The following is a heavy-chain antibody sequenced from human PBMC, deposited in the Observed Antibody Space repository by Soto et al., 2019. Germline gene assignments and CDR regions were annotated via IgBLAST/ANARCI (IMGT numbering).Heavy chain of an antibody. CDR3: ARGDIVVVPAAIWFAP. CDR1: GYTFTGYY. CDR2: INPNSGGT. Sequence: ASVKVSRKASGYTFTGYYMHWVRQAPGQGLEWMGWINPNSGGTNYAQKFQGWVTMTRDTSISTAYMELSRLRSDDTAVYYCARGDIVVVPAAIWFAPWGQGTLVTVSS. V-gene: IGHV1-2*04. J-gene: IGHJ5*02. D-gene: IGHD2-2*01.